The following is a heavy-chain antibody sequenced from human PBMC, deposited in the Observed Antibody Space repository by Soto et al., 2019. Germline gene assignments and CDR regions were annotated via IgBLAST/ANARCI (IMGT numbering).Heavy chain of an antibody. Sequence: SETLSLTCAVSGVSISSGNWWTWVRQSPQRGLEYIGEIFHDGTANYYPSFERRVAISVDTSKNQFSLKLTSVTAADAAIYFCARLVYDTRLNYMYFDFWGQGTLVTVSS. CDR1: GVSISSGNW. CDR3: ARLVYDTRLNYMYFDF. CDR2: IFHDGTA. D-gene: IGHD3-10*01. V-gene: IGHV4-4*02. J-gene: IGHJ4*02.